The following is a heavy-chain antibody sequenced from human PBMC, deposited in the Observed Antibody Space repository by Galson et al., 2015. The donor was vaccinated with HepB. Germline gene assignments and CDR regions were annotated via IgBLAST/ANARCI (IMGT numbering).Heavy chain of an antibody. CDR2: ISGSGGST. Sequence: SLRLSCAASGFTFSSYAMSWVRQAPGKGLEWVSAISGSGGSTYYADSVKGRFTISRDNSKNTLYLQMNSLRAEDTAVYYCAKDNVNYGDYLCAFDIWGQGTMVTVSS. CDR1: GFTFSSYA. D-gene: IGHD4-17*01. V-gene: IGHV3-23*01. J-gene: IGHJ3*02. CDR3: AKDNVNYGDYLCAFDI.